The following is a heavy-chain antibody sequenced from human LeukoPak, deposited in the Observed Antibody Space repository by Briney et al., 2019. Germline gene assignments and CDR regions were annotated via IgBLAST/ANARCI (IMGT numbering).Heavy chain of an antibody. J-gene: IGHJ4*02. D-gene: IGHD6-13*01. CDR2: ISSSSSYI. CDR3: ARAGYSSSWTPRYFDY. Sequence: GGSLRLSCAASGFTFSSYSMNWVRQAPGKGLEWVSSISSSSSYIYYADSAKGRFTISRDNAKNSLYLQMNSLRAEDTAVYYCARAGYSSSWTPRYFDYWGQGTLVTVPS. CDR1: GFTFSSYS. V-gene: IGHV3-21*01.